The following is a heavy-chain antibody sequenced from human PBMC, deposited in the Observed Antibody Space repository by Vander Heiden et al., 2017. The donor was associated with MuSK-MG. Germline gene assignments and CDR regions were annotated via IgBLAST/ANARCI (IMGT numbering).Heavy chain of an antibody. J-gene: IGHJ4*02. CDR3: AIDSDVRVIGFDY. Sequence: QVQLQESGPGLVKPSETLSLTCTVSGGSISSYYWSWIRQPPGKGLEWIGYIYYSGRTNYNPALKSRVTISVDTSKNQFSLKMRSVTAADTAVYYFAIDSDVRVIGFDYWGQGTMVTVYS. CDR1: GGSISSYY. CDR2: IYYSGRT. D-gene: IGHD3-10*01. V-gene: IGHV4-59*01.